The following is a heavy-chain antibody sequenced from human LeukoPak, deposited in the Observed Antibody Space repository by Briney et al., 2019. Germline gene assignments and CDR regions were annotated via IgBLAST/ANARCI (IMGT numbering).Heavy chain of an antibody. D-gene: IGHD6-13*01. CDR1: GFTFPNAW. V-gene: IGHV3-15*01. CDR2: IKSRTDGGTT. Sequence: GGSLRLSCAASGFTFPNAWMSWLRQAPGKGLEWVGHIKSRTDGGTTDYAAPVKGRFTISRDDSENTLYLQMNSLKPEDTAVYYCATPGRIPEAANWFDPWGQGTLVTVSS. J-gene: IGHJ5*02. CDR3: ATPGRIPEAANWFDP.